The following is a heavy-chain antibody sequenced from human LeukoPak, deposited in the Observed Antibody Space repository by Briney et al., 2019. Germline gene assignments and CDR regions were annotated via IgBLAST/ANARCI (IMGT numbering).Heavy chain of an antibody. Sequence: ESGLTLVKPTQTLTLTCTFSGFSLSTSGVGVGWIRQPPGKALEWLALIYWNDDKRYSPSLKSRLTITKDTSKNQVVLTMTNMDPVDTATYYCAHSGDYYDSSGYYDYFDNWGQGTLVTVSS. CDR1: GFSLSTSGVG. CDR2: IYWNDDK. J-gene: IGHJ4*02. V-gene: IGHV2-5*01. CDR3: AHSGDYYDSSGYYDYFDN. D-gene: IGHD3-22*01.